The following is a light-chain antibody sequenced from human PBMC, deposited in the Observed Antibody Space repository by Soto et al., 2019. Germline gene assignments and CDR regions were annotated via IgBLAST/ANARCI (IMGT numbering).Light chain of an antibody. V-gene: IGLV2-14*03. Sequence: QPVLTQPASVSGSPGQSITISCTGTSSDVGTYNFVSWYQHHPGKAPKLIIFDVRDRPSGISSRFSGSKSGNTASLTISGLQAADEADYYCTSYTGRNTPVVFGGGIKVTVL. J-gene: IGLJ2*01. CDR3: TSYTGRNTPVV. CDR2: DVR. CDR1: SSDVGTYNF.